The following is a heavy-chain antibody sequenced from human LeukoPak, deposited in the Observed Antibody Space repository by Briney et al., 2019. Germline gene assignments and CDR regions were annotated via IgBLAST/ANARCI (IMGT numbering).Heavy chain of an antibody. CDR2: IYHSGST. CDR3: ARTYGSGSYPKRYFDY. J-gene: IGHJ4*02. D-gene: IGHD3-10*01. V-gene: IGHV4-38-2*01. Sequence: SETLSLTCAVSGYSISSGYYWGWIRQPPGKGLEWIGSIYHSGSTYYNPSPKSRVTISVDTSKNQFSLKLSSVTAADTAVYYCARTYGSGSYPKRYFDYWGQGTLVTVSS. CDR1: GYSISSGYY.